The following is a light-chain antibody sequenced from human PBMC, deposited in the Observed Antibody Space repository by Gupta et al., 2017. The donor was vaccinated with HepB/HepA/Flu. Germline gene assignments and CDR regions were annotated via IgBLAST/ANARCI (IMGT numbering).Light chain of an antibody. J-gene: IGKJ4*01. V-gene: IGKV1-9*01. CDR3: KKLNTYPLT. CDR2: ASS. Sequence: DLQFTQSPSFLSASVGDRVTITCRASQGMSSYLAWYQQKPGKAPKLLSYASSTLQSGVPSRFSGSGSGTVFPLIISSLQPEDFATYYCKKLNTYPLTFGGGTKVEIK. CDR1: QGMSSY.